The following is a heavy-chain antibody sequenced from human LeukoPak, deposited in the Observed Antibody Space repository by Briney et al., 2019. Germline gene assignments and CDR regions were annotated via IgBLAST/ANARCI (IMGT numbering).Heavy chain of an antibody. CDR1: GFTFSIYE. D-gene: IGHD4-11*01. Sequence: PGGSLRLSCAASGFTFSIYEMTWVRQAPGEGLEWVSYVNSANTINYGDSVKGPFTITRDNAKNSLYMQMNSLRVEDTAVYYCARFHTSNYNSIDYWGQGTLVTVSS. CDR2: VNSANTI. J-gene: IGHJ4*02. V-gene: IGHV3-48*03. CDR3: ARFHTSNYNSIDY.